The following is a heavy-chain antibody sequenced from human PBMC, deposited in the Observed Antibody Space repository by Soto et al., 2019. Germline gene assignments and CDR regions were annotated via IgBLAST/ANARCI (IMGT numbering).Heavy chain of an antibody. D-gene: IGHD3-3*01. Sequence: SETLSLTCTVSGASISSSRSYWGWVRQPPGKGLEWIVSFYYTGGTYSTYYNPSLKSRVTISVDTSKSQFSLNLRSVTAADTAVYYCASPRQGNYDFLSGYYALDYWGRGTLVTVSS. CDR3: ASPRQGNYDFLSGYYALDY. CDR1: GASISSSRSY. V-gene: IGHV4-39*01. CDR2: FYYTGGT. J-gene: IGHJ4*02.